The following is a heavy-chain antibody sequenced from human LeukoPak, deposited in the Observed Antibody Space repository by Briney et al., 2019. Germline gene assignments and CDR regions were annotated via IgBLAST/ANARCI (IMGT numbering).Heavy chain of an antibody. J-gene: IGHJ4*02. CDR1: GGSISSYY. D-gene: IGHD6-13*01. V-gene: IGHV4-4*07. CDR2: IYTSGST. CDR3: ARSIAAAGAPYYFDY. Sequence: SETLSLTCTVSGGSISSYYWSWIRQPAGKGLEWIGRIYTSGSTNYNPSLKSRVTMSVDTSKNQFSLKLSSVTATDTAVYYCARSIAAAGAPYYFDYWGQGTLVTVSS.